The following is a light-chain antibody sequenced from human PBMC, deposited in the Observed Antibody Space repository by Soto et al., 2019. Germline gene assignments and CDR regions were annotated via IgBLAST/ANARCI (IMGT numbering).Light chain of an antibody. CDR2: GAS. J-gene: IGKJ5*01. CDR1: QSVSNNY. CDR3: QQSYSTPIT. Sequence: DIVLTQSPGTLSLSPGERATLSCRSSQSVSNNYLAWYQQKRGQAPRLLIYGASSRTRGIPDRFSGSGSGTDFTLTISSLQPEDFATYYCQQSYSTPITFGQGTRLEIK. V-gene: IGKV3-20*01.